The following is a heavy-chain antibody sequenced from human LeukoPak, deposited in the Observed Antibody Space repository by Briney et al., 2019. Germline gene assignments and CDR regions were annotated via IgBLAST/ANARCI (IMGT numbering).Heavy chain of an antibody. CDR2: IKQDGSEK. D-gene: IGHD2-2*01. V-gene: IGHV3-7*04. J-gene: IGHJ4*02. Sequence: GGPLRLSCAASGFTFSNYWMSWVRQAPGKGLEWVAKIKQDGSEKYYVDSVKGRFAISRDNAKNSLYLQMDSLRAEDTAVYYCARGRSSSLDYWGQGTLVTVSS. CDR1: GFTFSNYW. CDR3: ARGRSSSLDY.